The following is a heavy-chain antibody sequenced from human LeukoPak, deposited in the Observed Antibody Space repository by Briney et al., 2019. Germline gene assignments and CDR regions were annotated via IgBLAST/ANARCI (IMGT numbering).Heavy chain of an antibody. V-gene: IGHV1-2*02. Sequence: ASVKVSCKASGYTFTGYYMHWVRQAPGQGLEWMGWINPNSGGTNYAQKFQGRVTMTRDTSISTAYMELGRLRSDDTAVYYCARGGDSYDSSGYYLYYFDYWGQGTLVTVSS. CDR3: ARGGDSYDSSGYYLYYFDY. CDR2: INPNSGGT. D-gene: IGHD3-22*01. CDR1: GYTFTGYY. J-gene: IGHJ4*02.